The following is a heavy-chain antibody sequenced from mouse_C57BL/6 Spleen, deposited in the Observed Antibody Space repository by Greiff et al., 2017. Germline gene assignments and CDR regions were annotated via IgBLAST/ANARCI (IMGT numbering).Heavy chain of an antibody. D-gene: IGHD1-1*01. J-gene: IGHJ2*01. CDR3: ANCYGSGGY. Sequence: QVQLKQSGPELVKPGASVKISCKASGYAFSSSWMNWVKQRPGKGLEWIGRIYPGDGDTNYNGKFKGKATLTADKSSSTSYMQLSSLTSEDSAVYFCANCYGSGGYWGQGTTLTVSS. V-gene: IGHV1-82*01. CDR1: GYAFSSSW. CDR2: IYPGDGDT.